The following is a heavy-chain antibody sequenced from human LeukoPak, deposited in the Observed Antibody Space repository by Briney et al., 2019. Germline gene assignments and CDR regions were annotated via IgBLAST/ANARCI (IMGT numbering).Heavy chain of an antibody. CDR1: GGSISSGGYY. CDR2: IYTSGST. CDR3: ARNGEGLLPDY. D-gene: IGHD2-15*01. Sequence: SETLSLTCAVSGGSISSGGYYWSWIRQPAGKGLEWIGRIYTSGSTNYNPSLKSRVTMSVDTSKNQFSLKLSSVTAADTAVYYCARNGEGLLPDYWGQGSLVTVSS. J-gene: IGHJ4*02. V-gene: IGHV4-61*02.